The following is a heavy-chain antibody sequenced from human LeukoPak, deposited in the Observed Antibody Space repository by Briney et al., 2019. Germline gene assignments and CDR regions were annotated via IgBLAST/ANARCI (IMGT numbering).Heavy chain of an antibody. J-gene: IGHJ4*02. D-gene: IGHD3-10*01. CDR1: GYTFTGYY. CDR2: MNPNSGGT. CDR3: ARDSPDGSGTYYNDSPDY. Sequence: ASVKVSCKASGYTFTGYYMHWVRQAPGQGLEWMGWMNPNSGGTNYAQKFQGRVTMTRDTSISTAYMELSSLRSDDTAIYYCARDSPDGSGTYYNDSPDYWGQGTLVTVSS. V-gene: IGHV1-2*02.